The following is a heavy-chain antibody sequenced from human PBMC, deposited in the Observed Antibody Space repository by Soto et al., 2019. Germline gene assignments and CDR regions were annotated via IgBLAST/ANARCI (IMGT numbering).Heavy chain of an antibody. J-gene: IGHJ5*02. V-gene: IGHV4-38-2*01. CDR3: ARGHIVVVPTVGWFVP. D-gene: IGHD2-2*01. CDR1: GYFISSGYY. Sequence: SETLSLTCAVSGYFISSGYYWGWIRQPPGKGLEWIGSMFHSGSTHYNPSLKSRVTISVATSKNHFSLRLSSVTASDTAVYYCARGHIVVVPTVGWFVPWGQGTLVTVSS. CDR2: MFHSGST.